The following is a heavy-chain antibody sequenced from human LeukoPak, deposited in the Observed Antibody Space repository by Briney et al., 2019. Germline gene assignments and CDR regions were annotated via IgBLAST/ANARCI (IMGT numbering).Heavy chain of an antibody. V-gene: IGHV4-39*01. Sequence: PSETLSLTCTVSGGSISSSSYYWGWIRQPPGKGLEWIGSIYYSGSTYYNPSLESRVTISVDTSKNQFSLKLSSVTAADTAVYYCARQGGGGPFDYWGQGTLVTVSS. CDR3: ARQGGGGPFDY. CDR2: IYYSGST. J-gene: IGHJ4*02. CDR1: GGSISSSSYY. D-gene: IGHD1-26*01.